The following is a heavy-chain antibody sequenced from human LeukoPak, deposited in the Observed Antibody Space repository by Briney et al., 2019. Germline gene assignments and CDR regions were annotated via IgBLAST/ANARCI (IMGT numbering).Heavy chain of an antibody. V-gene: IGHV4-34*01. CDR3: ARGVDY. J-gene: IGHJ4*02. CDR1: DKSGSGYY. Sequence: SETLSLTCAVYDKSGSGYYWTWFRQVPGKGLEWIGEIDQSGSTNYNPSLKRRVVISVDTSKSQFSLKTTSVTAADTGLYYCARGVDYWGQGTVVTVSS. CDR2: IDQSGST.